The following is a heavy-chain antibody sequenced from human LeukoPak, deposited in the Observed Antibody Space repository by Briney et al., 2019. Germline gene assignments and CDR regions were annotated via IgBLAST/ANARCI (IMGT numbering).Heavy chain of an antibody. J-gene: IGHJ4*02. D-gene: IGHD3-10*01. CDR2: ISSSSSTI. CDR3: AQGAMVRGARSSNY. Sequence: PGGSLRLSCAASGFTFSSYNMNWVRQAPGKGLEWVSYISSSSSTIYYADSVKGRFTISRDNSKNTLYLQMNSLRAEDTAVYYCAQGAMVRGARSSNYWGQGTLVTVSS. V-gene: IGHV3-48*01. CDR1: GFTFSSYN.